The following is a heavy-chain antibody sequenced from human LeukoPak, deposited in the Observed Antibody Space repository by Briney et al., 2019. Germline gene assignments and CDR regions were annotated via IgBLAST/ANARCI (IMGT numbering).Heavy chain of an antibody. CDR2: ISYDGSNK. J-gene: IGHJ4*02. CDR3: ARDGYCSSTGCSAYFFDS. V-gene: IGHV3-30-3*01. D-gene: IGHD2-2*03. CDR1: GFTFSSYA. Sequence: PGRSLRLSCAASGFTFSSYAMHWVRQAPGKGLHWVAVISYDGSNKYYADSVKGRFTISRDNSKNILYLQLNSLRPEDTALYYCARDGYCSSTGCSAYFFDSWGQGTLVTVSS.